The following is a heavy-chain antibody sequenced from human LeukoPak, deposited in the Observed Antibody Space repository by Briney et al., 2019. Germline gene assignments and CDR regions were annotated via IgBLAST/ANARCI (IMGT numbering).Heavy chain of an antibody. Sequence: SETLSLTCAVYGGSFSGYYWSWIRQPPGKGLELIGEINHSGSTNYNPSLKSRVTISVDTSKNQFSLKLSSVTAADTAVYYCARQPYYYGSGRKRYFDYWGQGTLVTVSS. CDR2: INHSGST. J-gene: IGHJ4*02. D-gene: IGHD3-10*01. CDR1: GGSFSGYY. CDR3: ARQPYYYGSGRKRYFDY. V-gene: IGHV4-34*01.